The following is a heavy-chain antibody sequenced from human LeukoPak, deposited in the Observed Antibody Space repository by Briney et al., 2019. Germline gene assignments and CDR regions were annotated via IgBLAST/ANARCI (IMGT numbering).Heavy chain of an antibody. Sequence: GGSLRLSCAASGFTFDDYAMHWVRQAPGKGLEWVSGISWNSGSIGYADSVKGRFTISRDNAKNSLYLQMNSLRAEDTALYYCAKDKEYCSGGSCSYYFDYWGQGTLVTVSS. CDR3: AKDKEYCSGGSCSYYFDY. CDR2: ISWNSGSI. J-gene: IGHJ4*02. CDR1: GFTFDDYA. V-gene: IGHV3-9*01. D-gene: IGHD2-15*01.